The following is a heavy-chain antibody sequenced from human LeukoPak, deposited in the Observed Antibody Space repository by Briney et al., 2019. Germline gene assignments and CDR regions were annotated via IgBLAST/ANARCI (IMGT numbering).Heavy chain of an antibody. J-gene: IGHJ4*02. CDR3: ARAHSNKEGVDY. CDR1: GFAFSSYS. D-gene: IGHD4-11*01. CDR2: RRSSGSGK. V-gene: IGHV3-48*01. Sequence: GGSVRLFCASSGFAFSSYSMNCVRHAPGKGLEAVSYRRSSGSGKYEADSVKGRFTISRDNAKNSLYLKMNSLRAEDTAVDYCARAHSNKEGVDYWGQGPLVSVSS.